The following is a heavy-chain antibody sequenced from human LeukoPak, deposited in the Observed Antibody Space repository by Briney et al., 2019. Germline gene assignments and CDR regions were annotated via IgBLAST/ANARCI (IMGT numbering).Heavy chain of an antibody. V-gene: IGHV3-30*18. J-gene: IGHJ4*02. CDR2: ISYDGNII. CDR1: GFSFSSYG. D-gene: IGHD4-17*01. Sequence: PGGSLRLSCAASGFSFSSYGMHWVRQAPGKGLEWVAVISYDGNIIYYAESVKGRFTISRDNSKSTLYLQMNSLRAEDTAVYYCAKEALVVDYGDYPYQDYWGQGTLVTVSS. CDR3: AKEALVVDYGDYPYQDY.